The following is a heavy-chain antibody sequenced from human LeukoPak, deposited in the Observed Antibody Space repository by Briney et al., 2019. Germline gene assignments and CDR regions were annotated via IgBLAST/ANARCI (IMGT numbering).Heavy chain of an antibody. CDR3: ARGYYDILTGYVQNFDY. V-gene: IGHV3-21*01. Sequence: GGSLRLSCAASGFTFSSYSMNWVRQAPGKGLEWVSSISSSSSYIYCADPVKGRFTISRDNAKNSLYLQMNSLRAEETAVYYCARGYYDILTGYVQNFDYWGQGTLVTVSS. J-gene: IGHJ4*02. D-gene: IGHD3-9*01. CDR1: GFTFSSYS. CDR2: ISSSSSYI.